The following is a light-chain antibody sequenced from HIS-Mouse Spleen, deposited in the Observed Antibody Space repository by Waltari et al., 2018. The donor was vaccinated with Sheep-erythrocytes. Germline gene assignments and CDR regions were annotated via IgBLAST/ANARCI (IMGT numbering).Light chain of an antibody. J-gene: IGLJ1*01. CDR2: DVS. CDR1: STDVGGSHH. Sequence: QSALTQPRPVSGSPGQSVTFPCTGTSTDVGGSHHDSWYQQHPGKAPKLMIYDVSKRPSGVPDRFSGSKSGNTASLTISGLQAEDEADYYCCSYAGSYNHVFATGTKVTVL. V-gene: IGLV2-11*01. CDR3: CSYAGSYNHV.